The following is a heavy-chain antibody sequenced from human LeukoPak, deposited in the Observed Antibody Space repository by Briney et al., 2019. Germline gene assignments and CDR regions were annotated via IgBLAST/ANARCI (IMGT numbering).Heavy chain of an antibody. CDR2: ISYDGSNK. Sequence: PGGSLRLSCAASGFTFSSYAMHWVRQAPGKELEGVAVISYDGSNKYYADSVKGRFTISRDNSKNTLYLQMNSLRAEDTAVYYCARLSGGSRYFDYWGQGTLVTVSS. CDR3: ARLSGGSRYFDY. V-gene: IGHV3-30-3*01. D-gene: IGHD3-10*01. CDR1: GFTFSSYA. J-gene: IGHJ4*02.